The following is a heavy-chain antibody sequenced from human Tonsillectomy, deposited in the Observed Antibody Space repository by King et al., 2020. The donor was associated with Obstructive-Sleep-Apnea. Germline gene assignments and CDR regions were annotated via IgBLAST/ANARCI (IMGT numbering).Heavy chain of an antibody. CDR3: AKDLGMTTVTTYYYYGMDV. J-gene: IGHJ6*02. V-gene: IGHV3-30*02. Sequence: LVESGGGVVQPGRSLRLSCAASGFTFSSYGMHWVRQAPGKGLEWVAFIRYDGSNKYYADSVKGRFTISRDNSKNTLYLQMNSLRAEDTAVYYCAKDLGMTTVTTYYYYGMDVWGQGTTVTVSS. CDR1: GFTFSSYG. D-gene: IGHD4-17*01. CDR2: IRYDGSNK.